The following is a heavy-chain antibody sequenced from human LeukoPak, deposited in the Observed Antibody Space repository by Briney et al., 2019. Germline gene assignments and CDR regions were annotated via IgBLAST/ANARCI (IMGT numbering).Heavy chain of an antibody. Sequence: GGSLRLSCAASGFTFSSHSMNWVRQAPGKGLEWVSYISSSSSTIYYADSVKGRFTISRDNAKNTLYLQMNSLRAEDTAVYYCARDLTRQLVRYFDYWGQGTLVTVSS. V-gene: IGHV3-48*01. D-gene: IGHD6-13*01. CDR2: ISSSSSTI. CDR3: ARDLTRQLVRYFDY. J-gene: IGHJ4*02. CDR1: GFTFSSHS.